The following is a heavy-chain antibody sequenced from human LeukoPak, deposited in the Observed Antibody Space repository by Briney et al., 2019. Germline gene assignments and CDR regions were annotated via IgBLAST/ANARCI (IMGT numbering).Heavy chain of an antibody. CDR1: GFAFSSYW. V-gene: IGHV3-7*03. J-gene: IGHJ4*02. Sequence: PGGSLRLSCEASGFAFSSYWMTWVRQAPGKGLEWVANIKQDGSEKYYVDSVKGRFTIPRDNAKNSVYLQMNSLRAEDTAVYHCASSRGNDYWGQGTLVTVSS. CDR2: IKQDGSEK. D-gene: IGHD3-16*01. CDR3: ASSRGNDY.